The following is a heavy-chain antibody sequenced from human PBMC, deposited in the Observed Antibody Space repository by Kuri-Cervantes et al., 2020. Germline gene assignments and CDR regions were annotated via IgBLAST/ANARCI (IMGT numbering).Heavy chain of an antibody. D-gene: IGHD6-19*01. J-gene: IGHJ5*02. CDR2: ISAYNGNT. CDR1: GYTFTSYG. Sequence: ASVKVSCKASGYTFTSYGISWVRQAPGQGLEWMGWISAYNGNTNYAQKFQGRVTMTRNTSISTAYMELSSLRSEDTAVYYCARGGIYSIGWFWSFDPWGQGTMVTVSS. V-gene: IGHV1-18*01. CDR3: ARGGIYSIGWFWSFDP.